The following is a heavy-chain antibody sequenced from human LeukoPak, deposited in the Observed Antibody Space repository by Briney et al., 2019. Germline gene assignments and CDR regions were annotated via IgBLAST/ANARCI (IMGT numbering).Heavy chain of an antibody. CDR2: ISAYNGNT. J-gene: IGHJ4*02. V-gene: IGHV1-18*01. CDR1: GYTFTSYG. Sequence: ASVKVSCKASGYTFTSYGISWVRQAPGQGLEWMGWISAYNGNTNYAQKLQGRVTVTTDTSTSTAYMELRSLRSDDTAVYYCARTGVITMVRGVIEYWGQGTLVTISS. D-gene: IGHD3-10*01. CDR3: ARTGVITMVRGVIEY.